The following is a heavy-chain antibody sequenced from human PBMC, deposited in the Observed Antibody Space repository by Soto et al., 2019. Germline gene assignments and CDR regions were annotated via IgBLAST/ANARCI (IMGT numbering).Heavy chain of an antibody. V-gene: IGHV1-8*01. J-gene: IGHJ6*02. CDR2: MNAKSGGT. D-gene: IGHD3-16*01. CDR3: ARGNPFNYAGFDV. Sequence: ASVKVSCKXSGYTFSDFDINWLRQAAGQGPEWMGWMNAKSGGTFSAQRLQGKFNMTWDTSLSTAYMEVGSLTSDDAAIYYCARGNPFNYAGFDVWGQGTTVTVSS. CDR1: GYTFSDFD.